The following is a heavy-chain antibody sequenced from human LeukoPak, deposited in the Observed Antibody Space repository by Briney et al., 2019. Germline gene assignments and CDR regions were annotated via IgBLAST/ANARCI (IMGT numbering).Heavy chain of an antibody. V-gene: IGHV3-21*01. Sequence: GGSLRLSCAASGFTFSSYSMNWVRQAPGKGLEWVSSISSSSSYIYYADSVKGRFTISRDNAENSLFLELNSLRAEDTAVYYCARKADAFDIWGQGTTVTVSS. CDR2: ISSSSSYI. J-gene: IGHJ3*02. CDR3: ARKADAFDI. CDR1: GFTFSSYS.